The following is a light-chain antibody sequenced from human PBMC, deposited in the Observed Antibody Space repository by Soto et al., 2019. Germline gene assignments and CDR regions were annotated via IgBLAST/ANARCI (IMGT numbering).Light chain of an antibody. CDR3: CSYAGSYIFV. CDR1: SSAVGTYNY. CDR2: DVS. V-gene: IGLV2-11*01. J-gene: IGLJ1*01. Sequence: QSVLIQPRSVSGSPGQSVTISSTGTSSAVGTYNYVSWYRQHPGKATKLMISDVSKRPSGVPDRFSGSKSDHTASLTISGLQAEDEGDYYCCSYAGSYIFVFGTGTKVSV.